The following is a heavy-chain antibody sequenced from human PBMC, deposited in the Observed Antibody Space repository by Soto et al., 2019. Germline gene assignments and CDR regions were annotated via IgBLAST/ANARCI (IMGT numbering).Heavy chain of an antibody. V-gene: IGHV3-30*18. D-gene: IGHD5-12*01. J-gene: IGHJ6*02. CDR2: ISYDGSNK. Sequence: GSLRLSCAASGFTFSSYGVHWVRQAPGKGLEWVAVISYDGSNKYYADSVKGRFTISRDNSKNTLYLQMNSLRAEDTAVYYCAKDGSIVAQYYYYCGMDVWGQGTTVTVSS. CDR3: AKDGSIVAQYYYYCGMDV. CDR1: GFTFSSYG.